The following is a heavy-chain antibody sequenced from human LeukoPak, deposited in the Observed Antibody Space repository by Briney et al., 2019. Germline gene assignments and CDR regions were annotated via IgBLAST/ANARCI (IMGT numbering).Heavy chain of an antibody. CDR2: ITRQSTYI. CDR1: GFTFSTSS. J-gene: IGHJ3*02. V-gene: IGHV3-21*04. D-gene: IGHD1-26*01. CDR3: AKELLVGTAFDI. Sequence: NPGGSLRLSCAASGFTFSTSSLNWVRQAPGKGLEWVSSITRQSTYIYYADLMKGRFTISRDSAKNSLYLQMNSLRAEEMAVYYCAKELLVGTAFDIWGQGTMVIVSS.